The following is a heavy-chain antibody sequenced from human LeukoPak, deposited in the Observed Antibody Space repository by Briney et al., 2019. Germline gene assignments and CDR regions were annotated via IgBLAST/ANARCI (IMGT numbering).Heavy chain of an antibody. J-gene: IGHJ4*02. V-gene: IGHV1-46*01. CDR1: GYSFTSNY. Sequence: ASVKVSCKASGYSFTSNYMHWVRQAPGQGLEWMGLINPSGSSTLYAQKFQGRVTMTRDMSTTTDYMELSSLRSEDTAVYYCARALYHTFDYWGQGTLVTVSS. D-gene: IGHD2-2*01. CDR2: INPSGSST. CDR3: ARALYHTFDY.